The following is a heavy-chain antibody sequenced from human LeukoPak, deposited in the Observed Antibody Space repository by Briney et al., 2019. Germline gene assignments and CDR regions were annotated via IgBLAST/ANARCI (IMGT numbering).Heavy chain of an antibody. CDR1: GGSISSSSYY. D-gene: IGHD3-3*01. CDR2: IYYSGST. V-gene: IGHV4-39*07. Sequence: SETLSLTCTVSGGSISSSSYYWGWIRQPPGKGLGWIGSIYYSGSTYYNPSLKSRVTISVDTSKNQFSLKLSSVTAADTAVYYCARNPLEWLLLLFGWFDPWGQGTLVTVSS. J-gene: IGHJ5*02. CDR3: ARNPLEWLLLLFGWFDP.